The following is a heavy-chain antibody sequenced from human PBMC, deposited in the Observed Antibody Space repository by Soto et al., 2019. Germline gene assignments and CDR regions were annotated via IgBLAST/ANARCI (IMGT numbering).Heavy chain of an antibody. CDR3: ARSPLTTVTNYYYYMDV. J-gene: IGHJ6*03. V-gene: IGHV1-8*01. D-gene: IGHD4-17*01. CDR2: MNPNSGNT. Sequence: ASVKVSCKASGYTFTSYDINWVRQATGQGLEWMGWMNPNSGNTGYAQKFQGRVTMTRNTSISTAYMELSSLRSEDTAVYYCARSPLTTVTNYYYYMDVWGKGTTVTVS. CDR1: GYTFTSYD.